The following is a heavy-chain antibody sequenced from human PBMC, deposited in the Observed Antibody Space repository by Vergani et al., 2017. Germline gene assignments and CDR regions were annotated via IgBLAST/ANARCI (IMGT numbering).Heavy chain of an antibody. CDR1: GGSISSSSYY. D-gene: IGHD6-19*01. CDR3: AREVRGSGWFDY. V-gene: IGHV4-39*01. J-gene: IGHJ5*01. Sequence: QVQLQQWGAGLLKPSETLSLTCAVYGGSISSSSYYWGWIRQPPGKGLEWIGSIYYSGSTYYNPSLKSRVTISVDTSKNQFSLKLSSVTAADTAVYYCAREVRGSGWFDYWGQGTLVTVSS. CDR2: IYYSGST.